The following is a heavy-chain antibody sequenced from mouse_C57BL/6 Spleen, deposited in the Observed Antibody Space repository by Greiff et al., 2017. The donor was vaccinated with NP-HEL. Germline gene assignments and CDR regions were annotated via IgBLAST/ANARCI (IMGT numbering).Heavy chain of an antibody. J-gene: IGHJ4*01. D-gene: IGHD1-1*01. V-gene: IGHV1-18*01. CDR1: GYTFTDYH. CDR2: INPNNGGT. Sequence: EVQLQQSGPELVKPGASVKIPCKASGYTFTDYHMDWVKQSHGKSLEWIGDINPNNGGTIYNQKFKGKATLTVDKSSSTAYMELRSLTSEDTAVYYCARESGYGSSSDAMDYWGQGTSVTVSS. CDR3: ARESGYGSSSDAMDY.